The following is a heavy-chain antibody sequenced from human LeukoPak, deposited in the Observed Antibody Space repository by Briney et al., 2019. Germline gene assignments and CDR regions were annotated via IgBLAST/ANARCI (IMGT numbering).Heavy chain of an antibody. CDR2: IISSSSYI. Sequence: PGGSLRLSCAASGFTFSSYSMNWVRQAPGKGLEWVSSIISSSSYIYYADSVKGRFTISRDNAKNSLYLQMNSLRAEDTAVYYCARTYEPWYSSSWYSLDYWGQGTLVTVSS. V-gene: IGHV3-21*01. J-gene: IGHJ4*02. D-gene: IGHD6-13*01. CDR3: ARTYEPWYSSSWYSLDY. CDR1: GFTFSSYS.